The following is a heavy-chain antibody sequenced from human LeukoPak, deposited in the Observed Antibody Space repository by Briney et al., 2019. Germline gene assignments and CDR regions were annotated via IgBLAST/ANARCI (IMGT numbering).Heavy chain of an antibody. J-gene: IGHJ4*02. CDR2: IYYSGIT. D-gene: IGHD1-26*01. CDR1: GGSISSSSYY. Sequence: SETLSLXCTVSGGSISSSSYYWVWIRQPPEKGLEWIGSIYYSGITYYNPSLKSRVTISVDTSKNQFSLKLSSVTAADTAVYYCARGGGSYPIDYWGQGTLVTVSS. V-gene: IGHV4-39*01. CDR3: ARGGGSYPIDY.